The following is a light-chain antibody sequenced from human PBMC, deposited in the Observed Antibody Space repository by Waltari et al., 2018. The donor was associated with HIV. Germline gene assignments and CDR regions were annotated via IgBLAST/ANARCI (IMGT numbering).Light chain of an antibody. V-gene: IGLV2-11*01. CDR3: CSYAGNYTLV. Sequence: CTGTSSDVGGYNYVSWYQQHPGKAPKLMIYDVNKRPSGVPDRFSGSKSGNTASLTISGLQAEDEADYYCCSYAGNYTLVFGGGTKLTVL. CDR1: SSDVGGYNY. J-gene: IGLJ2*01. CDR2: DVN.